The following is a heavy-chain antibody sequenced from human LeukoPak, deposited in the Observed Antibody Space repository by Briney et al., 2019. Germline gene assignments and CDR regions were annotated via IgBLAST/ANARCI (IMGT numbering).Heavy chain of an antibody. CDR2: IYSGGST. Sequence: GGSLRLSCTASGFTVSSNYMSWVRQAPGKGLEWVSVIYSGGSTYYADSVKGRFTISRDNSKNTLYLQMNSLRAEDTAVYYCASHRGSGYFDYWGQGTLVTVSS. V-gene: IGHV3-53*01. D-gene: IGHD1-26*01. J-gene: IGHJ4*02. CDR3: ASHRGSGYFDY. CDR1: GFTVSSNY.